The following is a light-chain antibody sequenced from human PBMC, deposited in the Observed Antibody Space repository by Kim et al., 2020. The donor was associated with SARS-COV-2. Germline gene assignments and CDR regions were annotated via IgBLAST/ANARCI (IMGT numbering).Light chain of an antibody. V-gene: IGKV1-9*01. CDR2: AAS. CDR1: QYIRSY. J-gene: IGKJ5*01. CDR3: QQLKTYPIT. Sequence: ASIGDRVSITCRASQYIRSYLALYQQKPGKAPKLLIHAASTLESEVPSRFSGSGSGAVFTLTINSLQPEDFATYYCQQLKTYPITFGQGTRLEIK.